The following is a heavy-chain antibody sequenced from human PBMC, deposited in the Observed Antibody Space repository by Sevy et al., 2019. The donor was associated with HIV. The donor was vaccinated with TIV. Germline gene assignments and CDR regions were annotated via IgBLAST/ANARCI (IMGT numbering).Heavy chain of an antibody. CDR2: ISYDGGVK. D-gene: IGHD3-22*01. CDR3: ARDLPSAVINPFYYYGLDV. CDR1: GFPFSIYA. Sequence: GGSLRLSCAASGFPFSIYAMHWVRQAPDKGLEWVAVISYDGGVKYFADSVKGRVTISRDNSKNTLYLQMNSLRPEDTAVYYCARDLPSAVINPFYYYGLDVWGQGTTVTVSS. V-gene: IGHV3-30*04. J-gene: IGHJ6*02.